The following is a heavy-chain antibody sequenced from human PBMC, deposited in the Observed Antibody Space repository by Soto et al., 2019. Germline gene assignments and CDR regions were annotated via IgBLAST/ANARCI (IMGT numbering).Heavy chain of an antibody. J-gene: IGHJ4*02. D-gene: IGHD2-21*02. V-gene: IGHV4-30-2*06. CDR2: IYHTGNA. CDR3: ASSVVTPNVLTRNGFDS. CDR1: GGSVSSGGYS. Sequence: SETLSLTCVVSGGSVSSGGYSWSWIRQSPEKGLEWIGYIYHTGNAYYTPSLKCRVTMSLDKSNNQFSLKLTSLTAADTAVYFCASSVVTPNVLTRNGFDSWGQGGLVTVSS.